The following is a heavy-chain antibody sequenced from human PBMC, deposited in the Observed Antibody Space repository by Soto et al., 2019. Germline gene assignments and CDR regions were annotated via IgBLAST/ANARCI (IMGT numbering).Heavy chain of an antibody. CDR3: ARGGWCSGGSCYSRLTYYYGMDV. CDR1: GYTFTSYG. Sequence: SVKVSCKASGYTFTSYGISWVRQAPGQGLEWMGWISAYNGNTNYAQKLQGRVTMTTDTSTSTAYMELRSLRSDDTAVYYCARGGWCSGGSCYSRLTYYYGMDVWGQGTTVTVSS. CDR2: ISAYNGNT. D-gene: IGHD2-15*01. J-gene: IGHJ6*02. V-gene: IGHV1-18*01.